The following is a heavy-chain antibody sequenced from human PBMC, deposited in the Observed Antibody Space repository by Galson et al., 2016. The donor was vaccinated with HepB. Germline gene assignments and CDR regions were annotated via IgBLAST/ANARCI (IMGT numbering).Heavy chain of an antibody. V-gene: IGHV4-39*01. CDR3: ARHKFGGGRLLVMEYFDF. Sequence: SETLSLTRTVSGGSISSSSYYWGWIRRPPGKGLEWIGSMYYSGTTYYNPSLTSRVTISVDTSKNHFSLKLTSVTAADTAAYYCARHKFGGGRLLVMEYFDFWGHGTLVTVSS. D-gene: IGHD3-10*01. CDR1: GGSISSSSYY. J-gene: IGHJ4*01. CDR2: MYYSGTT.